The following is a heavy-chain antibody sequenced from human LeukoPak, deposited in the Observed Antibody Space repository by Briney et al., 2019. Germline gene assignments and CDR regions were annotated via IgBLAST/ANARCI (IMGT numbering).Heavy chain of an antibody. CDR1: GYTFTSYG. J-gene: IGHJ4*02. Sequence: GASVKVSCKASGYTFTSYGINWVRQAPGQGLEWMGWINTNTGNPTYAQGFTGRFVFSLDTSDNTAYLQISSLQAEDTAVYSCASFFCTSALCYYLDYWGQGTLVTVSS. V-gene: IGHV7-4-1*02. CDR3: ASFFCTSALCYYLDY. D-gene: IGHD2-8*01. CDR2: INTNTGNP.